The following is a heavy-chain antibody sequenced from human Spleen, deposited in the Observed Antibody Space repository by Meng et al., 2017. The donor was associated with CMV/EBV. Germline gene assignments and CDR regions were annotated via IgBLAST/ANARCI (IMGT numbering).Heavy chain of an antibody. V-gene: IGHV4-34*01. CDR1: GWSFSGYY. J-gene: IGHJ5*02. D-gene: IGHD6-25*01. Sequence: VPPQQGGGWLFKASVPRSLTCAVYGWSFSGYYWRWIRQPPGKGLELIGEINHNGSTNYNPSLKSRVTISVDTSKNQFSLKLSSVTAADTAVYYCARGPTARRKAWFDPWGQGTLVTVSS. CDR2: INHNGST. CDR3: ARGPTARRKAWFDP.